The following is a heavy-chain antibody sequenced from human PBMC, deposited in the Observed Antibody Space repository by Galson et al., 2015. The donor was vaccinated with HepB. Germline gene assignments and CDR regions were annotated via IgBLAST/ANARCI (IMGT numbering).Heavy chain of an antibody. D-gene: IGHD6-13*01. V-gene: IGHV3-66*01. CDR2: IYSGGST. J-gene: IGHJ1*01. Sequence: QAPGKGLEWVSVIYSGGSTYYADSVKGRFTISRDNSKNTLYLQLNSLRAEDTAVYYCARSSSSRYWYFHHWGQGTLVTVSS. CDR3: ARSSSSRYWYFHH.